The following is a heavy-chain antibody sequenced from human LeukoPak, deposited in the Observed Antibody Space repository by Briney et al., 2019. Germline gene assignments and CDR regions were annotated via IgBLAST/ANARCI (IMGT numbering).Heavy chain of an antibody. Sequence: SETLSLTCTVSGGSISSYYWSWIRQPPGKGLEWIGYIYYSGSTNYNPSLKSRVTISVDTSKNQFSLKLSSVTAADTAVCYCARAPNWNRYYFDYWGQGTLVTVSS. D-gene: IGHD1-1*01. CDR2: IYYSGST. J-gene: IGHJ4*02. CDR1: GGSISSYY. CDR3: ARAPNWNRYYFDY. V-gene: IGHV4-59*01.